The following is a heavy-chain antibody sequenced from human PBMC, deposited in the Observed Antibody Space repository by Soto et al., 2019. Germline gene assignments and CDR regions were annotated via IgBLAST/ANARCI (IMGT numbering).Heavy chain of an antibody. CDR1: GGSISSYY. V-gene: IGHV4-59*01. CDR2: IYYSGST. D-gene: IGHD2-15*01. Sequence: SETLSLTCTVSGGSISSYYWSWIRQPPGKGLEWIGYIYYSGSTNYNPSLKSRVTISVDTSKNQFSLKLSSVTAADTAVYYCASAPCSGGSCPGSGYWGQGTLVTVSS. CDR3: ASAPCSGGSCPGSGY. J-gene: IGHJ4*02.